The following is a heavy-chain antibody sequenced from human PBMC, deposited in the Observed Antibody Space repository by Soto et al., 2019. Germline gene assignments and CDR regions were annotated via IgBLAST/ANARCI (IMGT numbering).Heavy chain of an antibody. CDR3: ARRSRSGGTSFNDVFDF. V-gene: IGHV3-30-3*01. Sequence: QVQLVESGGGVVQPGWSLRLSCAASGFTFSSYAMHWVRQAPGKGLEWVAVISYDGGSKNYADSVKGRFTISRDNSKNTLSLQMNSLKGEDTAVYYFARRSRSGGTSFNDVFDFWGQGTMVTVSS. CDR1: GFTFSSYA. CDR2: ISYDGGSK. D-gene: IGHD2-15*01. J-gene: IGHJ3*01.